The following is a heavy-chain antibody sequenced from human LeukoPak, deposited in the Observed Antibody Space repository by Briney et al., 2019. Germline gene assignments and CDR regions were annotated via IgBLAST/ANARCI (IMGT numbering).Heavy chain of an antibody. D-gene: IGHD3-9*01. Sequence: SETLSLTCTVSGGSISSYYWSWIRQPPGKGLEWIAYIYYSGSTNYNPSLKSRVTISVDTSKNQFSLKVNSVTAADTAVYYCARVRPPDYDILTGYYGVGYYFDYWGQGTLVTVSS. CDR2: IYYSGST. V-gene: IGHV4-59*01. CDR1: GGSISSYY. CDR3: ARVRPPDYDILTGYYGVGYYFDY. J-gene: IGHJ4*02.